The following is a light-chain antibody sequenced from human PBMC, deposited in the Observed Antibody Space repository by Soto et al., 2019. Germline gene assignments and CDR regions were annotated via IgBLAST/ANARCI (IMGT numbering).Light chain of an antibody. Sequence: QSVLTQPASVSGSPGQSITISCTGTSSDVGYYTYVSWYQQHPGKAPKLMIYEVSNRPSGVSNRFSGSKSGNTASLTISGLQAEDEADYYCSSYTSSSTQVFGTGTKVTVL. V-gene: IGLV2-14*01. CDR2: EVS. J-gene: IGLJ1*01. CDR3: SSYTSSSTQV. CDR1: SSDVGYYTY.